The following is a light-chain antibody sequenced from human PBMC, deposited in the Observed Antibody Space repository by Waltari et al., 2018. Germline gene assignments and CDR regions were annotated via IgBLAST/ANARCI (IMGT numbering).Light chain of an antibody. CDR1: QNILYSSNNKNY. CDR3: HQYYTTPQGT. V-gene: IGKV4-1*01. J-gene: IGKJ1*01. CDR2: WAS. Sequence: DIVMTQSPDSLAVSLGERATINCKSSQNILYSSNNKNYLAWYQQKPGQPPKLLIYWASTRESGVPDRVSGSGSGTDFTLTISSLQAEDVAVYYCHQYYTTPQGTFGQGTKVEIK.